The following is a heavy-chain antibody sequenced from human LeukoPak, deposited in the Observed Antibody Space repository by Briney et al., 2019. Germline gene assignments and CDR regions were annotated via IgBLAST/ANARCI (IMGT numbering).Heavy chain of an antibody. J-gene: IGHJ4*02. CDR1: GFTFSSYS. CDR3: ARAPHPYCSGGNCIYFDY. CDR2: ISSSSSYI. Sequence: GGSLRLSCAASGFTFSSYSMDWVRQAPGKGLEWVSSISSSSSYIYYTDSVKGRFTLSRDDAKKSLYLQMNSLRAEDTAVYYCARAPHPYCSGGNCIYFDYWGQGTLVTVSS. D-gene: IGHD2-15*01. V-gene: IGHV3-21*01.